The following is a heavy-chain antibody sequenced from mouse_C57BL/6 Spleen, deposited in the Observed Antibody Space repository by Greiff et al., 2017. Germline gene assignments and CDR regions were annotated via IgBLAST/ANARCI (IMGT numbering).Heavy chain of an antibody. CDR2: ISSGSSTI. V-gene: IGHV5-17*01. J-gene: IGHJ4*01. CDR3: ARKERYYAMDY. Sequence: EVKLVESGGGLVKPGGSLKLSCAASGFTFSDYGMHWVRQAPEKGLEWVAYISSGSSTIYYADTVKGRFTISRDNAKNTLFLQMTSLRSEDTAMYYCARKERYYAMDYWGQGTSVTVSS. CDR1: GFTFSDYG.